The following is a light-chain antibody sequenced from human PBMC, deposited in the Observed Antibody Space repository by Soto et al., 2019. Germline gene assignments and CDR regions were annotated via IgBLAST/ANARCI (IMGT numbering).Light chain of an antibody. Sequence: QSVLTQPPSLSAAPGQKVTISCSGSSSNIGNNYVSWYQQLPGTAPKLLIYDNNKRPSGIPDRFSGSKSGTSATLGITGLQTGDEADYYCGTWDSSLSAFYVFGTGTKLTVL. CDR3: GTWDSSLSAFYV. CDR2: DNN. V-gene: IGLV1-51*01. CDR1: SSNIGNNY. J-gene: IGLJ1*01.